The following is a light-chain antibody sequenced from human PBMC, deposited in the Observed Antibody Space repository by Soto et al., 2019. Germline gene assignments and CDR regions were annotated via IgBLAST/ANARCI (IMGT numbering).Light chain of an antibody. V-gene: IGKV3-20*01. J-gene: IGKJ1*01. Sequence: ESILAQAPPTLSLSPGERATLSCRASQSVSSSYLAWYQQKPGQAPRLLIYGASSRATGIPDRFSGSGSGTDFTLTIRRLEPEDFAVYYCQQYGSSPPAFGQGTKVDIK. CDR3: QQYGSSPPA. CDR1: QSVSSSY. CDR2: GAS.